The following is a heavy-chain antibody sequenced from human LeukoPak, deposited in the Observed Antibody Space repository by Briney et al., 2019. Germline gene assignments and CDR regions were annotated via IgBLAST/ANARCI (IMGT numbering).Heavy chain of an antibody. Sequence: ASVKVSCKASGYTFTGYYMHWVRQAPGQGLEWMGWINPNSGGTNYAQKFQGWVTMTRDTSSSTAYMELSRLRSDDTAVYYCARENLAIGYNFDYWGQGTLVTVSS. V-gene: IGHV1-2*04. CDR1: GYTFTGYY. D-gene: IGHD1-1*01. J-gene: IGHJ4*02. CDR2: INPNSGGT. CDR3: ARENLAIGYNFDY.